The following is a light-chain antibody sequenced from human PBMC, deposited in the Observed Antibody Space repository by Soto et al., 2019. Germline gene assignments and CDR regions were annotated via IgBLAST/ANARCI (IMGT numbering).Light chain of an antibody. Sequence: QSVLTQSSSASASLGSSVKLTCTLSSGHSSSIIAWHQQQPGKAPRYLMKLEGSGNFNKASGVPDRFSGSSSGADRYLTISGLRSEDEADYYCETWDINIRVFGGGTKLTVL. CDR3: ETWDINIRV. J-gene: IGLJ3*02. CDR1: SGHSSSI. V-gene: IGLV4-60*03. CDR2: LEGSGNF.